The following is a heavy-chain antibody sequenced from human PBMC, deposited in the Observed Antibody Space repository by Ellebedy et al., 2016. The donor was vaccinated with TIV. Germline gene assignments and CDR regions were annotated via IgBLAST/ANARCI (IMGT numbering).Heavy chain of an antibody. Sequence: ASVKVSCKVSGYTLTELSMHWVRQAPGKGLEWMGGFDPEDGETIYAQKFQGRVTITRDTSASTAYMELSSLRSEDTAVYYCAGGYGDFGAFDYWGQGTLVTVSS. J-gene: IGHJ4*02. CDR3: AGGYGDFGAFDY. V-gene: IGHV1-24*01. CDR2: FDPEDGET. CDR1: GYTLTELS. D-gene: IGHD4-17*01.